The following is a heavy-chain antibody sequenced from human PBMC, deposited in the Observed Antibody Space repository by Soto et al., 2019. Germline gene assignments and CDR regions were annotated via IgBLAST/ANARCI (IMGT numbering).Heavy chain of an antibody. V-gene: IGHV3-23*01. D-gene: IGHD6-19*01. CDR2: ISHSGVST. J-gene: IGHJ4*02. CDR1: GFTFSDYA. Sequence: EVQLLESGGGLVQPGGSLRLSCADSGFTFSDYAMSWVRQAPGKGLEWVSAISHSGVSTYYADSVKGRFTISRDNSKNTLYLQMNSLRAEDTAVYYCAKKTPGWNRPFDYWGQGTLVTVSS. CDR3: AKKTPGWNRPFDY.